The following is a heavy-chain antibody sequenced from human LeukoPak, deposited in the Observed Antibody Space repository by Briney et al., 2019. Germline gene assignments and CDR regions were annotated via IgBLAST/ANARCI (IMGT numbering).Heavy chain of an antibody. V-gene: IGHV3-49*04. D-gene: IGHD3-3*01. J-gene: IGHJ4*02. CDR2: IRSKAYGGTT. CDR3: TRAAYYDFWSGYYF. Sequence: GGSLRLSCTASGFTFGDYAMGWVRQAPGKGLEWVGFIRSKAYGGTTEHAASVKGRFTISRDDSKSIAYLQMNSLKTEDTAVYYCTRAAYYDFWSGYYFWGQGTLVTVSS. CDR1: GFTFGDYA.